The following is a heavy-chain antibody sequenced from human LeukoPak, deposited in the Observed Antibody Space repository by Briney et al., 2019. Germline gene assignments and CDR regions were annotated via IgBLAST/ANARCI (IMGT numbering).Heavy chain of an antibody. Sequence: GGSLRLSCAASGFTFSSYAMSWVRQAPGKGLEWVSAVSGSGGSTYYADSVKGRFTISRDNSKNTLYLQMNSLRAEDTAVYYCAKVSVSRVSYYGSGSYFFYYYGMDLWGQGTTVTVSS. CDR1: GFTFSSYA. J-gene: IGHJ6*02. D-gene: IGHD3-10*01. CDR2: VSGSGGST. CDR3: AKVSVSRVSYYGSGSYFFYYYGMDL. V-gene: IGHV3-23*01.